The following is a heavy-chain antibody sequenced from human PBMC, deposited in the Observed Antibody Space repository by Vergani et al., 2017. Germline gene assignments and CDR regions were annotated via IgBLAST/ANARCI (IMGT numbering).Heavy chain of an antibody. CDR2: FDLEDGQS. V-gene: IGHV1-69-2*01. CDR1: GHTSSDFQ. J-gene: IGHJ2*01. CDR3: ATEALRGIRFFDR. Sequence: VQLVQSGAEVKRPGTTVKISCKVSGHTSSDFQIHWVQQGPGRGLEWMGLFDLEDGQSIQTDKFVGRVTMTADKSLDTAYMEIASLRSDDTAVYYCATEALRGIRFFDRWGRGTPVTVSS. D-gene: IGHD3-16*01.